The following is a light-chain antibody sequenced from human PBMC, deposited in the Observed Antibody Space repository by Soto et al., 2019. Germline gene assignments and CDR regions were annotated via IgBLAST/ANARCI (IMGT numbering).Light chain of an antibody. V-gene: IGLV2-14*01. CDR3: CSYTRTSNHYF. CDR2: EVR. CDR1: SSDIGGYDY. J-gene: IGLJ1*01. Sequence: QSALTQPASVSGSPGQSITISCTGTSSDIGGYDYVSWYQQRPGKAPKLMIYEVRYRPSGVSNRFSGSKSGNTASLTISGLQAEDEAVYYYCSYTRTSNHYFFGSGTKVTVL.